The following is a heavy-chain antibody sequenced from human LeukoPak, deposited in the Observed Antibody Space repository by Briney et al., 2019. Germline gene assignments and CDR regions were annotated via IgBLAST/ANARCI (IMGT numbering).Heavy chain of an antibody. V-gene: IGHV3-23*01. Sequence: GGSLRLSCAASGFTFSSYAMSWVRQAPGKGLEWVSAISGSGGSTYYADPVKGRLTISRDNSKDTLYLQMNSLRAEDTAVYFCAKLRETAGTGQANYWGQGTLVTVSS. CDR2: ISGSGGST. J-gene: IGHJ4*02. D-gene: IGHD6-13*01. CDR1: GFTFSSYA. CDR3: AKLRETAGTGQANY.